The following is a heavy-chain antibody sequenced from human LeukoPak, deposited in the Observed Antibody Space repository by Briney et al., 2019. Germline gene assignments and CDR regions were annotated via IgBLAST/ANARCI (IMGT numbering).Heavy chain of an antibody. CDR3: AKAWALTYGGGVDS. V-gene: IGHV3-23*01. Sequence: GGSLRLSCAASAFTFSSYAIAWVRQPPAKGLEWVSTLSVTGGNTYYADAVRGRFTISRDNSKNTLYPQMNRLRADATAVYYCAKAWALTYGGGVDSWGQGDLVTVSS. CDR1: AFTFSSYA. J-gene: IGHJ4*02. D-gene: IGHD2-21*02. CDR2: LSVTGGNT.